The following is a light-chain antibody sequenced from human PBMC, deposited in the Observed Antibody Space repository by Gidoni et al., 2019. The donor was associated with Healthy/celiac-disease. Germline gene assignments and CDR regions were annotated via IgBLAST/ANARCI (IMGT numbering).Light chain of an antibody. J-gene: IGLJ2*01. V-gene: IGLV2-14*01. Sequence: QSALTQPASVSGSPGPSFTISCTGTSSDVGGYNYVSWYQQHPGKAPKLMIYEVSNRPSGVSNRFSGSKSGNTASLTISGLQAEDEDDYYCSSYTSSSTLGFGGGTKLTVL. CDR2: EVS. CDR1: SSDVGGYNY. CDR3: SSYTSSSTLG.